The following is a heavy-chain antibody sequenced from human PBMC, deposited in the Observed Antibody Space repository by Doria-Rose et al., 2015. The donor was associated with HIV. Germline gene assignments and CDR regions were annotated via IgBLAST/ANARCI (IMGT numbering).Heavy chain of an antibody. V-gene: IGHV4-34*01. CDR2: INHSGNR. J-gene: IGHJ4*02. Sequence: WIGEINHSGNRNYTPSLNSRVTVSVDTSKNQFSLKLRSVTAADTAVYYCARRPPYSSSWKYWGQGTLVAVSS. D-gene: IGHD6-13*01. CDR3: ARRPPYSSSWKY.